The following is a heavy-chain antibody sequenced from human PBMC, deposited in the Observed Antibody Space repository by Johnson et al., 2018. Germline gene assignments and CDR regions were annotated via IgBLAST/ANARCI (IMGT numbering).Heavy chain of an antibody. D-gene: IGHD1-26*01. V-gene: IGHV3-30-3*01. CDR1: GFTFSSYA. CDR2: ISYDGNNK. CDR3: AGVREPRTRLGAFDI. J-gene: IGHJ3*02. Sequence: QVQLVQSGGGVVQPGRSLRLSCAASGFTFSSYALHWVRQAPGKGLEWVAFISYDGNNKHYADSVKGRFTISRDNSKNSLYLQVNSLRGEDTAGYYCAGVREPRTRLGAFDIWGQGTMVTVSS.